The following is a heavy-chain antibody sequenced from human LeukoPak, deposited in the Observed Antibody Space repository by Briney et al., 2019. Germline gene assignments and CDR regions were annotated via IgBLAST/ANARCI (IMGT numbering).Heavy chain of an antibody. CDR2: ISSSSSYI. CDR1: GFTFSSYS. D-gene: IGHD3-22*01. J-gene: IGHJ4*02. V-gene: IGHV3-21*01. CDR3: ARGGGYYDSSGYPDY. Sequence: GGSLRLSCAASGFTFSSYSMNWVRQAPGKGLEGVSSISSSSSYIYYADSVKGRLTISRDNAKNSLYLQMTSLQAEDTAVYYCARGGGYYDSSGYPDYWGQGTLVTVSS.